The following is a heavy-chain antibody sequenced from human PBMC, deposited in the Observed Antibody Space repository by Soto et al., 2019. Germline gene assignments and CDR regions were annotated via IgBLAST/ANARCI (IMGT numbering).Heavy chain of an antibody. D-gene: IGHD3-16*01. V-gene: IGHV3-23*01. CDR3: AKDYAYYFDY. CDR2: ISGSGGST. Sequence: PXESLRLSCAASGFTFSSYAMSWVRQAPGKGLEWVSAISGSGGSTYYADSVKGRFTISRDNSKNTLYLQMNSLRAEDTAVYYCAKDYAYYFDYWGQGTLVTSPQ. J-gene: IGHJ4*02. CDR1: GFTFSSYA.